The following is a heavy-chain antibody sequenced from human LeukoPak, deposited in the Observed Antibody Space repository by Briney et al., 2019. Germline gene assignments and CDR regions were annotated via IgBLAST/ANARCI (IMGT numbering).Heavy chain of an antibody. Sequence: SQTLTLTCTVSGGSISGGSYYWSWIQQPAGKGLEWIGRIYTSGSTNYNPSLKSRVTISVDTSKNQFSLKLSSVTAADTAVYYCARSSLIAVAGTVYMDVWGKGTRVTVSS. V-gene: IGHV4-61*02. CDR2: IYTSGST. D-gene: IGHD6-19*01. CDR3: ARSSLIAVAGTVYMDV. J-gene: IGHJ6*03. CDR1: GGSISGGSYY.